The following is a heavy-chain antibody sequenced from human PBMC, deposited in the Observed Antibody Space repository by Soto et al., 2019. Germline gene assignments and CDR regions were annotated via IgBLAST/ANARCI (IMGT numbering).Heavy chain of an antibody. CDR2: ISSDGSST. V-gene: IGHV3-74*01. J-gene: IGHJ4*02. CDR1: GFVFSGYW. CDR3: AREAPFATDLDY. Sequence: EVQLVESGGGLVQPGGSLRLSCAASGFVFSGYWMDWVRQAPGKGLVWVSRISSDGSSTNYADSVKGRFTISRDNAQNTLYLQMNSLRAEDTAVYYCAREAPFATDLDYWGQGSLVTVSS. D-gene: IGHD3-3*01.